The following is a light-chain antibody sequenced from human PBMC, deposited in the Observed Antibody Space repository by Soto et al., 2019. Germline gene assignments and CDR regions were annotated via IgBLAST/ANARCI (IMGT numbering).Light chain of an antibody. CDR2: GAS. V-gene: IGKV3-20*01. CDR1: QSVSSSY. CDR3: QQYGSSPWT. Sequence: PGERATLSCRASQSVSSSYLAWYQQKPGQAPRLLIYGASSRATGIPDRFSGSGSGTDFTLTISRLEPEDFAVYYCQQYGSSPWTFGQGTKVEIK. J-gene: IGKJ1*01.